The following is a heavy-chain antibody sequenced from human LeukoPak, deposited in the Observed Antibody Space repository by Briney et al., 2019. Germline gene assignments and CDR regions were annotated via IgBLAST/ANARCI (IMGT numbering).Heavy chain of an antibody. CDR3: ARYWNDRYFDY. V-gene: IGHV3-23*01. D-gene: IGHD1-1*01. Sequence: GGSLRLSCAASGFTFSSYAMSWVRQAPGKGLEWVSAISGSGGSTYYADSVKGRFTISRDNSKDTLYLQMNSLRAEDTAVYYCARYWNDRYFDYWGQGTLVTVSS. CDR1: GFTFSSYA. CDR2: ISGSGGST. J-gene: IGHJ4*02.